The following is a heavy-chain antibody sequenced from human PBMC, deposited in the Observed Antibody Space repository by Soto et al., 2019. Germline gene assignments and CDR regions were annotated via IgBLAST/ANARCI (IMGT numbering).Heavy chain of an antibody. J-gene: IGHJ6*03. CDR2: IYYSGST. V-gene: IGHV4-31*03. CDR1: GGSISSGGYY. CDR3: ARVSPNYYMDV. Sequence: PSETLSLTCTVSGGSISSGGYYWSWIRQHPGKGLEWIGYIYYSGSTYYNPSLKSRVTISVDTSKNQFSLKLSSVTAADTAVYYCARVSPNYYMDVWGKGTTVTVSS.